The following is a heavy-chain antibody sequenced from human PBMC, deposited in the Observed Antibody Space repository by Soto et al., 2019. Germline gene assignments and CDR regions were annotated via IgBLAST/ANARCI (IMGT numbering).Heavy chain of an antibody. CDR3: ARNLAAGDY. D-gene: IGHD6-13*01. V-gene: IGHV1-46*01. CDR1: GYTFTSFY. J-gene: IGHJ4*02. CDR2: INPSGGST. Sequence: QVQLVQSGAEVKKPGASVKVSCKASGYTFTSFYIHWVRQAPGQGLEWMGIINPSGGSTNYAQKFQGRVIVTRDTSTSTVYMELSSLKSEDTAVDDCARNLAAGDYWGQGTLVTVSS.